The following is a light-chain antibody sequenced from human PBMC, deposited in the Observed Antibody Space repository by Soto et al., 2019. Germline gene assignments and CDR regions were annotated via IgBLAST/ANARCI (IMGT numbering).Light chain of an antibody. CDR1: QSVNNF. J-gene: IGKJ3*01. Sequence: EILLTQSPAIVSLSPGEIATLSFRASQSVNNFFAWYQQKPGQAPRLLIYDASYRAPGIPARFSGSGSGTDFTLTISSLEAEDSAVYYCQQRGSWPATFGPGTKVDIK. V-gene: IGKV3-11*01. CDR3: QQRGSWPAT. CDR2: DAS.